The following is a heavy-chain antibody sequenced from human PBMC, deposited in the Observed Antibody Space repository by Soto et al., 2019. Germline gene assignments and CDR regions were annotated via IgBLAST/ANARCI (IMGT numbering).Heavy chain of an antibody. CDR2: INPSGGST. J-gene: IGHJ6*02. CDR1: GYTFTSFS. V-gene: IGHV1-46*01. Sequence: ASVKVSCKASGYTFTSFSMHWVRQATGQGLEWMGIINPSGGSTSYAQKFQGRVTMTRDTSTSTVYMELSSLRSEDTAVYYCARVYLAVAKYLFCGMDVWGQGTTVTVSS. D-gene: IGHD6-19*01. CDR3: ARVYLAVAKYLFCGMDV.